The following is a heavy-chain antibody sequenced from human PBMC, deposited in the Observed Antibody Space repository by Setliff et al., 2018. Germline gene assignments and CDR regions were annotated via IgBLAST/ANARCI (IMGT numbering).Heavy chain of an antibody. J-gene: IGHJ4*02. CDR2: IKQDGGEK. Sequence: GGSLRLSCAASGFTFSSYWMSWVRQAPGKGLEWVANIKQDGGEKYYVGSVKGRFTISRDNAKNSLYLQLNSLRAEDTAVYYCARAKGTTMATQYFDYWGQGTLVTVSS. V-gene: IGHV3-7*01. D-gene: IGHD3-10*01. CDR3: ARAKGTTMATQYFDY. CDR1: GFTFSSYW.